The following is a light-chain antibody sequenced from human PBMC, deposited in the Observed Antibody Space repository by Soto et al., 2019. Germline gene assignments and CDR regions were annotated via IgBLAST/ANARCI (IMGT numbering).Light chain of an antibody. V-gene: IGKV1-5*01. CDR1: QRISSW. J-gene: IGKJ2*01. CDR3: QQYNIYSYT. Sequence: DIQMTQSPSTLSASVGDRVTITCRASQRISSWLAWYQQKPGKAPKLLIYDASSLESGFPSRFSGSGSGTEFTLTISSLQHDDFATYSCQQYNIYSYTFGQGTKLQIK. CDR2: DAS.